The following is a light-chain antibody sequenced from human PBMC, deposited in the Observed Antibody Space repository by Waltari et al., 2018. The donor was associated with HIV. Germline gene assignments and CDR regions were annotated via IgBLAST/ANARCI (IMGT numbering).Light chain of an antibody. CDR1: SSDVGAYNY. CDR3: ASHAGSKDV. Sequence: QSALTQPPSASGSPGQSVTISCTGTSSDVGAYNYVSWFQQHPGKAPKLMIYDVTKRPSGVPDRLSGSKSGNTASLTVSGLQAEDEADYYCASHAGSKDVFGGGTRLTVL. J-gene: IGLJ2*01. CDR2: DVT. V-gene: IGLV2-8*01.